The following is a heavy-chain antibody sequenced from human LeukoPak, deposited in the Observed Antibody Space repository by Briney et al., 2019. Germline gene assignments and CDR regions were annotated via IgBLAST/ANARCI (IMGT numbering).Heavy chain of an antibody. CDR1: GYTFTGYY. J-gene: IGHJ4*02. CDR2: INPNSGGT. CDR3: ASKATIDY. Sequence: GASVKVSCKASGYTFTGYYMHWVRQAPGQGLEWMGWINPNSGGTTYAQKFQGRVTMTRDTSISTADMELSRLRSDDTAVYYCASKATIDYWGQGTLVTVSS. V-gene: IGHV1-2*02. D-gene: IGHD5-12*01.